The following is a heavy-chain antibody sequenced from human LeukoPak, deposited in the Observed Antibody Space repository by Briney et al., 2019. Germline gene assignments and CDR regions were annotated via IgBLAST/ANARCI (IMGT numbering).Heavy chain of an antibody. V-gene: IGHV3-30*18. CDR2: ISYDGGDK. D-gene: IGHD3-16*01. CDR1: GFSFNNYA. Sequence: PGGSLRLSCAASGFSFNNYAMYWVRQAPGKGLEWVALISYDGGDKYYAESMKGRITISRDNAENTLYLQMNNLRPDDTAFYFCVKEGVEYSYSYGVYWGQGTLVTVSS. J-gene: IGHJ4*02. CDR3: VKEGVEYSYSYGVY.